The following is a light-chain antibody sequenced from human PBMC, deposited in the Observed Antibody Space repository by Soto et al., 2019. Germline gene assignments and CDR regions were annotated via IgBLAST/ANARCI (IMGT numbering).Light chain of an antibody. J-gene: IGLJ1*01. CDR2: GNS. Sequence: SVLTQPPSVSGAPGQRVTISCTGSSSNIGAGYDVHWYQQLPGTAPKLLIYGNSNRPSGVPDRFSGSKSGTSASLAITGLQAEDEADYYCQSYDSSLFVFGTGTRSPS. CDR1: SSNIGAGYD. CDR3: QSYDSSLFV. V-gene: IGLV1-40*01.